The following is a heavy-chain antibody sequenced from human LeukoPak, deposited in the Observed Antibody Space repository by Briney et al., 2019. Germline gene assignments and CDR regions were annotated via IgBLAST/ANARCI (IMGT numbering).Heavy chain of an antibody. CDR1: GGSFSGYY. D-gene: IGHD6-13*01. CDR3: ASTSIVAPPDAFDI. Sequence: SETLSLTCAVYGGSFSGYYWSWIRQPLGKGLEWIGEIYHSGSTNYNPSLKSRLTISVDTSKNQFSLKLSSVTAADTAVYYCASTSIVAPPDAFDIWGQGTMVTVSS. J-gene: IGHJ3*02. CDR2: IYHSGST. V-gene: IGHV4-34*01.